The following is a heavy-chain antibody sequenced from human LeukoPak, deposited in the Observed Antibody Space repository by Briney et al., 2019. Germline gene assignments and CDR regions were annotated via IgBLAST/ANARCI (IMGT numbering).Heavy chain of an antibody. V-gene: IGHV1-18*01. D-gene: IGHD2/OR15-2a*01. Sequence: GAAVKVSCKASGYTFTQYGITWVRQAPGKGLEWMGWISAYNGNINSAQNLQARVTMTTDSATSTAYMELRSLTSDGTVVYHCARTYSKYFSSSEFDSWGQGTLVTVSS. J-gene: IGHJ4*02. CDR2: ISAYNGNI. CDR1: GYTFTQYG. CDR3: ARTYSKYFSSSEFDS.